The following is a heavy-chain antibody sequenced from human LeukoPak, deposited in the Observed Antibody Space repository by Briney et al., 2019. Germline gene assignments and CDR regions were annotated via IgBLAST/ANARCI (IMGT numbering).Heavy chain of an antibody. Sequence: ASVKISCKASGYTFTNNYMHWVRQSPGQRLEWMRVIHPSGSSTNYAQKFQGRVTMTKDTSASTAYIELTSLRSDDTAVYYCARMDMDPAMVTNYLDHWGQGTLVTVSS. CDR1: GYTFTNNY. J-gene: IGHJ4*02. CDR3: ARMDMDPAMVTNYLDH. V-gene: IGHV1-46*01. CDR2: IHPSGSST. D-gene: IGHD5-18*01.